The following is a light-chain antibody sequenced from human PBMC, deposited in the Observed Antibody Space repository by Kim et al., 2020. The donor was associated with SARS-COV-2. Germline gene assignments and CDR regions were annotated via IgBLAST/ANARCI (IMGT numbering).Light chain of an antibody. CDR1: KVGDKY. V-gene: IGLV3-1*01. CDR2: QDS. Sequence: SYELTQPPSVSVSPGQTASITCSGDKVGDKYACWYQQKPGQSPVLVIYQDSKRPSGIPERFSGPTSGNTATLTISGTQAMDEADYYCQAWDSSTLCVFGTGTKVTVL. J-gene: IGLJ1*01. CDR3: QAWDSSTLCV.